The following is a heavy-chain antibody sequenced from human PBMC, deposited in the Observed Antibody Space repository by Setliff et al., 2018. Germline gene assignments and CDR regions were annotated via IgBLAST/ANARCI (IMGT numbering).Heavy chain of an antibody. D-gene: IGHD1-26*01. V-gene: IGHV1-69*05. J-gene: IGHJ3*02. CDR1: GGTFRNYG. CDR3: ARGGGRIRQLGATGVHTFDI. CDR2: IIPIFGTA. Sequence: SVKVSCKASGGTFRNYGISWVRQAPGQGLDWMGGIIPIFGTANYAQKFQGRVTMTTDTSTSTAYMEVRSLRSDDTAVYYCARGGGRIRQLGATGVHTFDIWGQGTVVTVSS.